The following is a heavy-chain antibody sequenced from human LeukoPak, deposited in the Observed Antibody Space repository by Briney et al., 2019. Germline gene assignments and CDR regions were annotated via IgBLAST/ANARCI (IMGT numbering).Heavy chain of an antibody. J-gene: IGHJ5*02. D-gene: IGHD3-10*01. CDR2: VYQSGSA. Sequence: SETLSLTCTVSGGALSTYYWSWIRQPPGKGLEWIGYVYQSGSANYNPSLKSRVTMSVDTSKNQFSLKLSSVTAADTAVYYCARGRVTMVRGVNWFDPWGQGTLVTVSS. CDR1: GGALSTYY. V-gene: IGHV4-59*08. CDR3: ARGRVTMVRGVNWFDP.